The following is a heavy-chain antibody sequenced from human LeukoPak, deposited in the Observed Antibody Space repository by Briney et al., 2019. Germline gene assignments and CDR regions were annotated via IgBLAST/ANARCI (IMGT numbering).Heavy chain of an antibody. CDR2: INHSGST. V-gene: IGHV4-34*01. D-gene: IGHD5-12*01. CDR3: ARYSGYDFGLMDV. J-gene: IGHJ6*02. Sequence: SETLSLTCAVYGGSFRGYYWSWIRQPPGKGLEWIGEINHSGSTNYNPSLKSRVTISVDTSKNQFSLKLSSVTAADTAVYYCARYSGYDFGLMDVWGQGTTVTVSS. CDR1: GGSFRGYY.